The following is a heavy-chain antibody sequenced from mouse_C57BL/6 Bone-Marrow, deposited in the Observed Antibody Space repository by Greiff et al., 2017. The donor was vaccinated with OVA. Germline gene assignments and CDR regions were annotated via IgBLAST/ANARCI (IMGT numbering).Heavy chain of an antibody. CDR1: GYTFTSYW. D-gene: IGHD2-4*01. Sequence: QVQLQQPGAELVKPGASVKLSCKASGYTFTSYWMHWVKQRPGQGLEWIGMIHPNSGSTNYNEKFKSKATLTVDKSSSTAYMQLSSLTSEDSAVYYCAVYYDYDEGLAMDYWGQGTSVTVSS. V-gene: IGHV1-64*01. CDR2: IHPNSGST. CDR3: AVYYDYDEGLAMDY. J-gene: IGHJ4*01.